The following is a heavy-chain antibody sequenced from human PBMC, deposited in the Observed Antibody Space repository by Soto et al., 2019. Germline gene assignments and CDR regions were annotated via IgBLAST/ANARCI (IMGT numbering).Heavy chain of an antibody. CDR1: GGSISSSSYY. D-gene: IGHD5-18*01. CDR2: IYYSGST. CDR3: ARQSDTAMVTGHY. V-gene: IGHV4-39*01. J-gene: IGHJ4*02. Sequence: QLQLQESGPGLVKPSETLSLTCTVSGGSISSSSYYWGWIRQPPGKGLEWIGSIYYSGSTYYNPSLKSRVTISVDTSKNQFSLKLSSVTAADTAVYYCARQSDTAMVTGHYWGQGTLVTVSS.